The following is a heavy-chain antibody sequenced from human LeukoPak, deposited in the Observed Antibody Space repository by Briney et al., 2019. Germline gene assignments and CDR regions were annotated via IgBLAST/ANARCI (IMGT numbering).Heavy chain of an antibody. CDR3: ARAGELRYMDV. V-gene: IGHV3-48*03. Sequence: GGSLRLSCAASGFSFRSYEMNWVRQAPGKGLQWIAYISASGTVTHYADSMKGRFTISRDNAKNSLYLEMNSLRGEDTAVYYCARAGELRYMDVWGKGTAVTVSS. D-gene: IGHD3-16*01. J-gene: IGHJ6*03. CDR1: GFSFRSYE. CDR2: ISASGTVT.